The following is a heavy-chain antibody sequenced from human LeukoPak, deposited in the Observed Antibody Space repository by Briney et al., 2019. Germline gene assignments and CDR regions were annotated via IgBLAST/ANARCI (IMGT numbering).Heavy chain of an antibody. J-gene: IGHJ6*02. Sequence: GGSRRLSCAPSGSTFSNAWMSWVRQVPGKGLEWVGRIKRKTDGGTIDYGAAVKGRFTISRDDSKNTLYLQMDSLKSEDTAVYYCTTYDYGDYYFFYGMDVWGQGTTVTVSS. CDR1: GSTFSNAW. CDR3: TTYDYGDYYFFYGMDV. V-gene: IGHV3-15*01. D-gene: IGHD4-17*01. CDR2: IKRKTDGGTI.